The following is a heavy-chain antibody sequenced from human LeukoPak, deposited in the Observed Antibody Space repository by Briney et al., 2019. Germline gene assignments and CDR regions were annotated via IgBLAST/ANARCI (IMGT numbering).Heavy chain of an antibody. J-gene: IGHJ4*02. Sequence: ASVKVSCRASGYSFSSYYMHWVRQAPGHGLEWMGIINPSGGSTTYAQKFRDRVTMTRDTSTTTVYMELSSLKSEDTAMYYCARWTGTTGLDHWGQGTLVTVSS. CDR2: INPSGGST. CDR3: ARWTGTTGLDH. CDR1: GYSFSSYY. D-gene: IGHD1-1*01. V-gene: IGHV1-46*01.